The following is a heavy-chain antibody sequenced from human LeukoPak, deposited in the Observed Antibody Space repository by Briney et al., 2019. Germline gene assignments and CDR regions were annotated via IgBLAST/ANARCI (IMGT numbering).Heavy chain of an antibody. D-gene: IGHD3-9*01. CDR2: IKQDGSEK. CDR3: ARLGFLTGYYNDAFDI. V-gene: IGHV3-7*03. CDR1: GFTFSSYW. Sequence: GGSLRLSCAASGFTFSSYWMSWVRQAPGKGLEWVANIKQDGSEKHYVDSVKGRFTISRDNAKNSLYLQMNSLRAEDTAVYYCARLGFLTGYYNDAFDIWGQGTMVTVSS. J-gene: IGHJ3*02.